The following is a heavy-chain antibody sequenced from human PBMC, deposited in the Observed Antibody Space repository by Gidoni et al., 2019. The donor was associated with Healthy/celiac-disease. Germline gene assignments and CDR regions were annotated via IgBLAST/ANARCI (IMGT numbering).Heavy chain of an antibody. CDR2: ISSSSSYI. CDR1: GFTFSSYS. D-gene: IGHD3-3*01. Sequence: EVQLVESGGGLVKPGGSLRLSCAASGFTFSSYSMNWVRQAPGKGLEWVSSISSSSSYIYDADSVKGRFTISRDNAKNSLYLQMNSLRAEDTAVYYCARDFMGRGEHYDFWSGSERAGPDYWGQGTLVTVSS. V-gene: IGHV3-21*01. CDR3: ARDFMGRGEHYDFWSGSERAGPDY. J-gene: IGHJ4*02.